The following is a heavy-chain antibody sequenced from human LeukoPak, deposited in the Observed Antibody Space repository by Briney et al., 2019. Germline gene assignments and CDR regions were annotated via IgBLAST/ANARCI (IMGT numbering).Heavy chain of an antibody. J-gene: IGHJ4*02. CDR2: INAGNGNT. CDR1: GYTFTSYA. Sequence: ASVKVSCKASGYTFTSYAMHWVRQAPGQRLEWMGWINAGNGNTKYSQKFQGRVTITRDTSASTAYMELSSLRFEDTAVYCCARSSSSTLLDYWGQGTLVTVSS. D-gene: IGHD2-2*01. V-gene: IGHV1-3*01. CDR3: ARSSSSTLLDY.